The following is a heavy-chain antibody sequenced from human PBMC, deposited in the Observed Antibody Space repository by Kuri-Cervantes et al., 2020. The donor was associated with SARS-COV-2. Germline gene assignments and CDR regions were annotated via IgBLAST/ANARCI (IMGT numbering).Heavy chain of an antibody. CDR2: IITIFGTA. CDR1: GGTFSSYA. J-gene: IGHJ4*02. D-gene: IGHD6-19*01. CDR3: ARALGGQWLSFDY. Sequence: SVKVSCKASGGTFSSYAISWVRQAPGQGLEWMGGIITIFGTANYAQKLQGRVTITADESTITAYMELSSLRSEHTAVYYCARALGGQWLSFDYWGQGTLVTVSS. V-gene: IGHV1-69*13.